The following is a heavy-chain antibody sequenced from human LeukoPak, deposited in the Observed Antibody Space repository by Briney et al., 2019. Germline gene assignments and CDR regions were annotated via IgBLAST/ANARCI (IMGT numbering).Heavy chain of an antibody. CDR2: VYYTGRT. D-gene: IGHD3-10*01. V-gene: IGHV4-59*08. CDR1: GGSLTGYY. Sequence: SQTLSLTCTVSGGSLTGYYWSWIRQPPGKGLEWIAYVYYTGRTLYNPSLESRVTISVDTSKTQISLKLTSVTAADTAVYYCARHMSVSYDAFDLWGRGTPVTVSS. CDR3: ARHMSVSYDAFDL. J-gene: IGHJ3*01.